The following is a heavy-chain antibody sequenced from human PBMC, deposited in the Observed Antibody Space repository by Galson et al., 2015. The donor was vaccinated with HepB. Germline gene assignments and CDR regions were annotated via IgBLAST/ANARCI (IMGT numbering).Heavy chain of an antibody. CDR2: INAGNGNT. J-gene: IGHJ4*02. CDR1: GYTFTSYA. CDR3: ARGVNIVVVVAATDDFDY. V-gene: IGHV1-3*01. Sequence: SVKVSCKASGYTFTSYAMHWVRQAPGQRLEWMGWINAGNGNTKYSQKFQGRVTITRDTSASTAYMELSSLRSEDTAVYYCARGVNIVVVVAATDDFDYWGQGTLVTVSS. D-gene: IGHD2-15*01.